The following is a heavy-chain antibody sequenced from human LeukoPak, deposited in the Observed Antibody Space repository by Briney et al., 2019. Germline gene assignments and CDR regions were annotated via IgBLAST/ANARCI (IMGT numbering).Heavy chain of an antibody. CDR2: IYYSGST. D-gene: IGHD2-2*01. J-gene: IGHJ5*02. Sequence: PSETLSLTCTVSGGSISSGGYYWSWIRQHPGKGLEWIGYIYYSGSTYYNPSLKSRVTISVDTSKNQFSLKLNSVTAADTAVYYCAREPAARPNWFDPWGQGTLVTVSS. CDR1: GGSISSGGYY. V-gene: IGHV4-31*03. CDR3: AREPAARPNWFDP.